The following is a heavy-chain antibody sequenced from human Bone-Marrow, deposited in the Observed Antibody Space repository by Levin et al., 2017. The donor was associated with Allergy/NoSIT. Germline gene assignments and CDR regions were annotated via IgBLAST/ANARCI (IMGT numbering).Heavy chain of an antibody. CDR3: PRDPSGGSSTWFSDF. V-gene: IGHV1-18*01. Sequence: ASVKVSCKASGFTFRNYAYSWVRQAPGQGLEWVGWISGYNGNTDYAQSLQGRVTMTTDTSTSTAYMALRSQQSDDTAGYYLPRDPSGGSSTWFSDFWGQGTLVTVSS. CDR2: ISGYNGNT. D-gene: IGHD6-13*01. CDR1: GFTFRNYA. J-gene: IGHJ4*02.